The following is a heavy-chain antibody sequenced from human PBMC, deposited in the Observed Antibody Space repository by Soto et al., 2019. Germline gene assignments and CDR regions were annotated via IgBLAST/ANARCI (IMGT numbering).Heavy chain of an antibody. CDR2: INQDGSEE. CDR3: VTGRSSSDY. Sequence: EVQLVQSGGGLVQPGGSLRLSCAASGFPFSVFSMSWVRQAPGKGLEWVASINQDGSEEDYVDSVRGRFTIYRDNAQTSLYLQLNSLRAEDTALYFCVTGRSSSDYWGQGTLVTVSA. J-gene: IGHJ4*02. CDR1: GFPFSVFS. D-gene: IGHD6-6*01. V-gene: IGHV3-7*01.